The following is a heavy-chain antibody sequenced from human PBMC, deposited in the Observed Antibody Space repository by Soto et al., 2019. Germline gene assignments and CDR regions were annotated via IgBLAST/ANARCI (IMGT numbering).Heavy chain of an antibody. D-gene: IGHD1-26*01. CDR1: GFTFNNYW. J-gene: IGHJ4*02. CDR2: INIEGSTT. CDR3: TRDRGGNFYGGFDY. Sequence: GSLRLSCAASGFTFNNYWVHWVRQAPGKGLVWVSRINIEGSTTDYADSLRGRFAISRDNAKNTLYLQINSLRDEDTAVYYCTRDRGGNFYGGFDYWGRGTLVTVSS. V-gene: IGHV3-74*01.